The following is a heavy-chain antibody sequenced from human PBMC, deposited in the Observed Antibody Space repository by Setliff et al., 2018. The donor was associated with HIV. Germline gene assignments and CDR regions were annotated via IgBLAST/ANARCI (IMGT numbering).Heavy chain of an antibody. CDR3: ARQWRDQYNSGVSTEYFQH. V-gene: IGHV4-38-2*01. D-gene: IGHD3-22*01. CDR1: AYSISSGYY. Sequence: SETLSLTCAVSAYSISSGYYWGWIRQPPGKGLEWIGSIYHSGSTYYNPSLMSRVTISVDTSKNQFSLKLRSVTAADTAVYYCARQWRDQYNSGVSTEYFQHWGLGTLVTVPS. J-gene: IGHJ1*01. CDR2: IYHSGST.